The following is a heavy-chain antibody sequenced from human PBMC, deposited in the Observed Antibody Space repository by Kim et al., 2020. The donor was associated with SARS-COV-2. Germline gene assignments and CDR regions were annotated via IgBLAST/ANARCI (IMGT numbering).Heavy chain of an antibody. D-gene: IGHD1-26*01. CDR3: ARDVSDMGAYSGSYFDY. V-gene: IGHV3-21*01. CDR1: GFTFSSYS. CDR2: ISSSSSYI. Sequence: GGSLRLSCAASGFTFSSYSMNWVRQAPGKGLEWVSSISSSSSYIYYADSVKGRFTISRDNAKNSLYLQMNSLRAEDTAVYYCARDVSDMGAYSGSYFDYWGQGTLVTVSS. J-gene: IGHJ4*02.